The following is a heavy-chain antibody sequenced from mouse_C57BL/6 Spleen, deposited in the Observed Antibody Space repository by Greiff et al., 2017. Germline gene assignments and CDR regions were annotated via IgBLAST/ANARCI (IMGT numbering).Heavy chain of an antibody. CDR2: IYPGSGNT. D-gene: IGHD1-1*01. Sequence: VQLQQSGPELVKPGASVKISCKASGYSFTSYYIHWVKQRPGQGLEWIGWIYPGSGNTKYNETFKGKATLTADTSSSTAYMQLSSLASEDSAVYSCARITTVVAPGWYFDVWGTGTTVTVSS. V-gene: IGHV1-66*01. CDR3: ARITTVVAPGWYFDV. J-gene: IGHJ1*03. CDR1: GYSFTSYY.